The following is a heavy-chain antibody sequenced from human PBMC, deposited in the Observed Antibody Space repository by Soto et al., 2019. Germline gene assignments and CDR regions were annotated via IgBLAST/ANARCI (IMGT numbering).Heavy chain of an antibody. V-gene: IGHV3-30*18. CDR3: AKDRVLIYYYGMDV. CDR1: GFTFSSYG. J-gene: IGHJ6*02. CDR2: ISYDGSNK. Sequence: GGSVRLSCAASGFTFSSYGMHWVLQAPGKGLEWVAVISYDGSNKYYADSVKGRFTISRDNSKNTLYLQMNSLRAEDTAVYYCAKDRVLIYYYGMDVWGQGTTVTVSS. D-gene: IGHD3-10*01.